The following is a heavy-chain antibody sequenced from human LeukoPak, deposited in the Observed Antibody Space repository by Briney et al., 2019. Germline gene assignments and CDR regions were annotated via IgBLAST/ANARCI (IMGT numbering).Heavy chain of an antibody. CDR3: ARVYCSGGSCYHSRGYFDP. CDR2: IYYSGST. J-gene: IGHJ5*02. V-gene: IGHV4-39*07. D-gene: IGHD2-15*01. Sequence: SETLSLTCTVSGGSISSSSYYWGWIRQPPGKGLEWIGSIYYSGSTYYNPSLKSRVTISIDTSKNQFSLKLSSVTAADTAMYYCARVYCSGGSCYHSRGYFDPWGQGTLVTVSS. CDR1: GGSISSSSYY.